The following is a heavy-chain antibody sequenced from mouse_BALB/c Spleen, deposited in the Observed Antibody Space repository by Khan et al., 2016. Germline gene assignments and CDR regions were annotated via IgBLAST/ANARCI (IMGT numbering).Heavy chain of an antibody. V-gene: IGHV1-87*01. J-gene: IGHJ2*01. D-gene: IGHD1-1*01. CDR3: ASYYGSSYDYFDY. Sequence: QVQLQQSGAELARPGASVKLSCKASGYTFTSYWMQWVKQRPGQGLEWIGAIYPGDGDTRYTKKFKGKATLTADKSSSTAYMQLSSLASEDSAVYYSASYYGSSYDYFDYWGQGTTLTVSS. CDR1: GYTFTSYW. CDR2: IYPGDGDT.